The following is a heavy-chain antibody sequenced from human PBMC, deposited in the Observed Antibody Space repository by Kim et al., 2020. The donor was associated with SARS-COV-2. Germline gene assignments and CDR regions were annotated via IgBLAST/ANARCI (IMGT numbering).Heavy chain of an antibody. CDR1: GGSISSYY. CDR3: ARDAAGGWPQWPRGGNWFDP. D-gene: IGHD5-12*01. CDR2: IYYSGST. J-gene: IGHJ5*02. Sequence: SETLSLTCTVSGGSISSYYWSWIRQPPGKGLEWIGYIYYSGSTNYNPSLKSRVTISVDTSKNQFSLKLSSVTAADTAVYYCARDAAGGWPQWPRGGNWFDPWGQGTLVTVSS. V-gene: IGHV4-59*01.